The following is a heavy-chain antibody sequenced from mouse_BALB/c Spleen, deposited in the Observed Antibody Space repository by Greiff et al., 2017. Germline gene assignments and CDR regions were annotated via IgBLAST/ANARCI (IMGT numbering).Heavy chain of an antibody. Sequence: EVQVVESGGGLVKPGGSLKLSCAASGFTFSSFGMHWVRQAPEKGLEWVAYISSGSSTIYYADTVKGRFTISRDNPKNTLFLQMTSLRSEDTAMYYCARSDGNYDYYAMDYWGQGTSVTVSS. CDR1: GFTFSSFG. CDR2: ISSGSSTI. D-gene: IGHD2-1*01. V-gene: IGHV5-17*02. J-gene: IGHJ4*01. CDR3: ARSDGNYDYYAMDY.